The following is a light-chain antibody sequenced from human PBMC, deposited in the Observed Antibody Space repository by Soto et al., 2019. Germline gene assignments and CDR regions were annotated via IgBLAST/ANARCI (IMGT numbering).Light chain of an antibody. Sequence: QSVLTQPPSVSAAPGQKVTISCSGSSSNIGINYVSWYQQLPGTAPKLLIYENDKRPSGIPDRFSGSKSGTSATLGITGLQTGDEADYYCGTWDGSLSAGVFVGGTKLTVL. CDR2: END. V-gene: IGLV1-51*02. CDR3: GTWDGSLSAGV. CDR1: SSNIGINY. J-gene: IGLJ3*02.